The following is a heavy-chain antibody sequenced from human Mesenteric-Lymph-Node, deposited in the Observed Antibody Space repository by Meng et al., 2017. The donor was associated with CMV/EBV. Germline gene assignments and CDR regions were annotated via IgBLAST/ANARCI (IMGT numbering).Heavy chain of an antibody. V-gene: IGHV3-30*02. CDR3: ARDRSHYDSGNYIKYLDS. CDR1: AFTFRTCV. J-gene: IGHJ4*02. D-gene: IGHD3-22*01. CDR2: IRADGNYR. Sequence: GESLKISCVASAFTFRTCVMSWVRQAPGKGLEWEALIRADGNYRYCLWSVKGRFTISRDNAKNSLYLQMNSLRAEDTAVYYCARDRSHYDSGNYIKYLDSWGQGTLVTVSS.